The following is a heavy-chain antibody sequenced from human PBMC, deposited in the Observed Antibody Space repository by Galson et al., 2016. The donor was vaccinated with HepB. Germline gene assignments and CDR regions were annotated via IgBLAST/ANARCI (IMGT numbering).Heavy chain of an antibody. J-gene: IGHJ4*02. Sequence: ETLSLTCTVSGGSISNSNYYWGWIRQPPGKGLEWIGSIYYSGSTYYNPSLNSRVTISVDTSKNQFSLKLSSVTAADTAVYFCARDRSSGSGSFGYWGQGTLVTVSS. CDR1: GGSISNSNYY. CDR2: IYYSGST. CDR3: ARDRSSGSGSFGY. D-gene: IGHD3-10*01. V-gene: IGHV4-39*07.